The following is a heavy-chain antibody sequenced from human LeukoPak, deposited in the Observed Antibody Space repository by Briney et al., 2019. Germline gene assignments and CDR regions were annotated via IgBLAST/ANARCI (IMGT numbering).Heavy chain of an antibody. V-gene: IGHV3-48*01. CDR2: IGSTSSNI. CDR1: GFTFSTYT. CDR3: ARGTWGFDY. J-gene: IGHJ4*02. Sequence: GGSLRLSCTGSGFTFSTYTMNWVRQAPGKGLEWVASIGSTSSNINYADSVEGRFTISRDNAKNSLYLQMNGLTAEDTAVYYCARGTWGFDYWGQGTLVTVSS. D-gene: IGHD3-16*01.